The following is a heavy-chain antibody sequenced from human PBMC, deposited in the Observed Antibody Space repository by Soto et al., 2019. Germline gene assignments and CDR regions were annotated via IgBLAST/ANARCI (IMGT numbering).Heavy chain of an antibody. CDR1: GESISSSSYY. J-gene: IGHJ4*02. V-gene: IGHV4-39*01. CDR3: ARQRTTVVNQAYCDH. Sequence: SETLSLTFIVSGESISSSSYYWGWIRQPPGKGLEWIGSIYYSGRTYYNPSFKSRVTISIDTSKNQFSLKLSSVTATDTAVYYCARQRTTVVNQAYCDHWGQGALVTVSS. CDR2: IYYSGRT. D-gene: IGHD2-21*01.